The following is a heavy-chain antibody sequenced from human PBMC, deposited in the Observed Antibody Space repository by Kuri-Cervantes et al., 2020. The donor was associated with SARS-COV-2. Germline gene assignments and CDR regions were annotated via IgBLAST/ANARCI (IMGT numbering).Heavy chain of an antibody. D-gene: IGHD1-26*01. CDR3: AKDAIVGLSLTETFDI. CDR1: GFTLSDFY. V-gene: IGHV3-11*01. CDR2: ISGSGNTI. J-gene: IGHJ3*02. Sequence: GGSLRLSCTASGFTLSDFYMTWIRQAPGKGLEWVSYISGSGNTIYYADSVKGRFTISRDNSKNTLYLQMNSLRAEDTAVYYCAKDAIVGLSLTETFDIWGQGTMVTVSS.